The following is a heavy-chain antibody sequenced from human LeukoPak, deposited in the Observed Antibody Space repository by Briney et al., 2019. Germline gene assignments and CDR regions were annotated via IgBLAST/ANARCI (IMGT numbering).Heavy chain of an antibody. CDR2: ISSSSSTI. CDR3: AKDGGSGSYYLVDY. Sequence: PGGSLRLSCAASGFTFSNYNMSWVRQPPGKGLECVSYISSSSSTIHYAASVKGRFTISRDNARNSLYLQLNSLRAEDTAVYYCAKDGGSGSYYLVDYWGQGTLVTVSS. D-gene: IGHD1-26*01. J-gene: IGHJ4*02. V-gene: IGHV3-48*01. CDR1: GFTFSNYN.